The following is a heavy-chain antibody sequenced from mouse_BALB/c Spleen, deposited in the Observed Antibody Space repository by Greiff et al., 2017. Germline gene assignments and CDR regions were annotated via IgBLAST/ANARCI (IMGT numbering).Heavy chain of an antibody. V-gene: IGHV3-6*02. Sequence: EVKLMESGPGLVKPSQSLSLTCSVTGYSITSGYYWNWIRQFPGNKLEWMGYISYDGSNNYNPSLKNRISITRDTSKNQFFLKLNSVTTEDTATYYCAREDYGSSYGAMDDWGQGTSVTVSS. CDR3: AREDYGSSYGAMDD. J-gene: IGHJ4*01. CDR1: GYSITSGYY. CDR2: ISYDGSN. D-gene: IGHD1-1*01.